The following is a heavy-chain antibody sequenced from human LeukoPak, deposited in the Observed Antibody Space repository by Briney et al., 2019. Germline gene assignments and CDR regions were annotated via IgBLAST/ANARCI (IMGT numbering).Heavy chain of an antibody. CDR1: GGSFRDYY. D-gene: IGHD6-19*01. Sequence: SETLSLTCAVYGGSFRDYYWSWIRQPPGKGLEWIGEINHSGSTNYNPSLKSRVTISVDTSKNQFSLKLSSVTAADTAVYYCARRYSSGWGEAFDYWGQGTLVTVSS. CDR2: INHSGST. J-gene: IGHJ4*02. CDR3: ARRYSSGWGEAFDY. V-gene: IGHV4-34*01.